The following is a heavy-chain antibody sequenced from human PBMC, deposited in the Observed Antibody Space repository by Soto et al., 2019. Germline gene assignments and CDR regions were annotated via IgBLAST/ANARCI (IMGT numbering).Heavy chain of an antibody. D-gene: IGHD3-10*01. CDR3: AKDRLLLWFGEAVDY. CDR1: GFTFSSYG. Sequence: QVQLVESGGGVVQPGRSLRLSCAASGFTFSSYGMHWVRQAPGKGLEWVAVISYDGSNKYYPDSVKGRFTISRDNSKNTLYLQTNSLRAEDTAVYYCAKDRLLLWFGEAVDYWGQGTLVTVSS. V-gene: IGHV3-30*18. J-gene: IGHJ4*02. CDR2: ISYDGSNK.